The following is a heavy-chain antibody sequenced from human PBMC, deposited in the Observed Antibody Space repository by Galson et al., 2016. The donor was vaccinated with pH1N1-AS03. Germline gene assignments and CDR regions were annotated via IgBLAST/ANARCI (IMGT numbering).Heavy chain of an antibody. D-gene: IGHD2-21*02. Sequence: SLRLSCAASGFTFRDYGFHWVRQAPGKGLEWVAVIWYDGSNKNYVDSVKGRFTISRDNAKNSLFLQMNSLRAEDTAVYYCARGPRRVVGTLLKYFGMDVWGQGTTVTVSS. J-gene: IGHJ6*02. CDR2: IWYDGSNK. CDR3: ARGPRRVVGTLLKYFGMDV. CDR1: GFTFRDYG. V-gene: IGHV3-33*01.